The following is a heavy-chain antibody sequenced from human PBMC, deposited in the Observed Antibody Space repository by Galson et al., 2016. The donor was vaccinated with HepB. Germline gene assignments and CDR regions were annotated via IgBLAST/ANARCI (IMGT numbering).Heavy chain of an antibody. J-gene: IGHJ3*02. Sequence: ETLSLTCTVSDDSISNYYWDWIRQPPGKGLEWIGYIHYSGSSKCNPPLKSRVTMSVDTSKNQSSLRLSSVTAADTAVYYCARWGTYSEKHAFDIWGQGTMVTVSS. CDR1: DDSISNYY. V-gene: IGHV4-59*01. CDR3: ARWGTYSEKHAFDI. D-gene: IGHD3-16*01. CDR2: IHYSGSS.